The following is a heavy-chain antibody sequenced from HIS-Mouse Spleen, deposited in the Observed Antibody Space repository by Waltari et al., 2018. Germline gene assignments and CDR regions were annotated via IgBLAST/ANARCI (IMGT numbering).Heavy chain of an antibody. V-gene: IGHV4-38-2*02. Sequence: QVQLQESGPGLVKPSETLSLTCTVSGYSISRGYYWGWIRQPPGKGLEWIGSIYHSGSTYYNPSLKSRVTISVDTSKNQFSLKLSSVTAADTAVYYCARDVGGDWFDPWGQGTLVTVSS. CDR2: IYHSGST. CDR1: GYSISRGYY. CDR3: ARDVGGDWFDP. D-gene: IGHD1-26*01. J-gene: IGHJ5*02.